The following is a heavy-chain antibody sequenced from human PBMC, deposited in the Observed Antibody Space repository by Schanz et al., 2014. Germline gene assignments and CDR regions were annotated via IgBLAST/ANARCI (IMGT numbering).Heavy chain of an antibody. CDR2: INPYDDTI. CDR3: VTEKRMESGTWAKAFDI. D-gene: IGHD3-3*01. CDR1: NYIFTKYY. J-gene: IGHJ3*02. V-gene: IGHV1-46*01. Sequence: VQLVQSGAEVKQPGASVKVSCKASNYIFTKYYIHCVRQAPGQGLEWMGLINPYDDTIDYAKKFQGRFTMTRDTSTTTVYMELSSLRSDDTAMYYCVTEKRMESGTWAKAFDIWGQGTWVTVSS.